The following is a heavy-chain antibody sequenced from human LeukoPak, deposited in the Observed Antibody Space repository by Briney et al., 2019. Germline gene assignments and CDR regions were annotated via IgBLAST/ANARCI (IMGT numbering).Heavy chain of an antibody. CDR2: ISYDGSNK. CDR1: GFTFSSYA. CDR3: AKETDFWSGQSHDY. D-gene: IGHD3-3*01. Sequence: GRSLRLSCAASGFTFSSYAMHWVRQAPGKGLEWVAVISYDGSNKYYADSVKGRFTISRDNSKNTLSLQMNSLTAEDTAVYYCAKETDFWSGQSHDYWGQGTLVTVSS. J-gene: IGHJ4*02. V-gene: IGHV3-30-3*01.